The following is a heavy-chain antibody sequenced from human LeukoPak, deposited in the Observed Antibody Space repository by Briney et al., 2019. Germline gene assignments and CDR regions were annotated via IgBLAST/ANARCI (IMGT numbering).Heavy chain of an antibody. D-gene: IGHD3-22*01. V-gene: IGHV1-69*13. CDR2: IIPIFGTA. J-gene: IGHJ4*02. Sequence: SVKVSCKASGGTFSSYAISWLRQAPGQGLEWMGGIIPIFGTANYAQKFQGRVTITADESTSTAYMELSSLRSEDTAVYYCARDRYSLDSSGYYYDPPPLDWGQGTLVTVSS. CDR1: GGTFSSYA. CDR3: ARDRYSLDSSGYYYDPPPLD.